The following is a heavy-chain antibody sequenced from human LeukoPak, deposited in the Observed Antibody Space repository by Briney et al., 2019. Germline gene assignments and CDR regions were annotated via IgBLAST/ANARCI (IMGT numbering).Heavy chain of an antibody. CDR3: AKEGDYYYDSSGYY. V-gene: IGHV3-30*18. Sequence: GGSLRLSCAASGFTFSSYGMHWVRQAPGKGLEWVAVISYDGSNEYYADSVKGRFTISRDNSKNTLYLQMNSLRDEDTAVYYCAKEGDYYYDSSGYYWGQGTLVTVSS. J-gene: IGHJ4*02. CDR2: ISYDGSNE. D-gene: IGHD3-22*01. CDR1: GFTFSSYG.